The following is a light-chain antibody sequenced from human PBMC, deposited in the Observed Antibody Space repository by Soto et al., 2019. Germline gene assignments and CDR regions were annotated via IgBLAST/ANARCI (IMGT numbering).Light chain of an antibody. CDR3: MQGLQPPLT. J-gene: IGKJ1*01. Sequence: IVMTQSPLSLPVTPGEPASISCTSSQSLLDSNVYNCLAWYLQKPGQSPQLLIYLGSNRASGVPDRFSGSGSGTDFTLKISRVEAEDVRVYNWMQGLQPPLTFGQGTKVEI. CDR2: LGS. V-gene: IGKV2-28*01. CDR1: QSLLDSNVYNC.